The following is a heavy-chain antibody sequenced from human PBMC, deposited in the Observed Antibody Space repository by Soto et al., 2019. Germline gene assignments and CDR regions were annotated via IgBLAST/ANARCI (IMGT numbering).Heavy chain of an antibody. D-gene: IGHD5-12*01. CDR2: IYYSGST. Sequence: PSETLSLTCTVSGGSISSGGYYWSWIRQHPGKGLEWIGYIYYSGSTYYNPSLKSRVTISVDTSKNQFSLKLSSVTAADTAVYYCARERDGYYYFDYWGQGTLVTVSS. CDR3: ARERDGYYYFDY. CDR1: GGSISSGGYY. V-gene: IGHV4-31*03. J-gene: IGHJ4*02.